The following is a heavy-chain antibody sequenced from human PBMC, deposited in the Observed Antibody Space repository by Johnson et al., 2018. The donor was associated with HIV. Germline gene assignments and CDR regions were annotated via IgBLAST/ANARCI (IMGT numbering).Heavy chain of an antibody. V-gene: IGHV3-30*04. J-gene: IGHJ3*02. CDR3: AKDGLRGGSYLDAFDI. D-gene: IGHD1-26*01. Sequence: QVQLVESGGGVVQPGRSLRLSCAASGFTFSSYAMHWVRQAPGKGLEWVAVISYDGSNKYYADSVKGRFTISRDNSKNTLYLQMNSLRAEDTAVYYCAKDGLRGGSYLDAFDIWGQWTLVTVSS. CDR1: GFTFSSYA. CDR2: ISYDGSNK.